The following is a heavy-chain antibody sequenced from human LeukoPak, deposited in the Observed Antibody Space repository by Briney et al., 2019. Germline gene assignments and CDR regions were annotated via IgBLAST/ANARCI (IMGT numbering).Heavy chain of an antibody. CDR2: IYSGGST. J-gene: IGHJ4*02. Sequence: GGSLRLSCAASGFTVRNNYMSWVRQAPGKGLEWVSVIYSGGSTYYADSVKGRFTISRDNSKNTLYLQMNSLRAEDTAVYFCATGERMVRGNGVDYWGQGTLVTVSS. CDR1: GFTVRNNY. V-gene: IGHV3-66*01. CDR3: ATGERMVRGNGVDY. D-gene: IGHD3-10*01.